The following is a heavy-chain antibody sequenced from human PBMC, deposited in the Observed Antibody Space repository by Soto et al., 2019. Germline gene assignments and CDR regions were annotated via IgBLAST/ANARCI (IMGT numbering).Heavy chain of an antibody. CDR1: GDSVSSGDYY. D-gene: IGHD1-7*01. CDR3: ASYNWNYWFDP. J-gene: IGHJ5*02. Sequence: SETLSLTCTVSGDSVSSGDYYGSWLRQPPGKGLEWIGYIYYSGSTTYHPSLKSRVTISLDKSKNQFSLNLSSVTAADTAVYYCASYNWNYWFDPWGQGTLVTVSS. CDR2: IYYSGST. V-gene: IGHV4-61*08.